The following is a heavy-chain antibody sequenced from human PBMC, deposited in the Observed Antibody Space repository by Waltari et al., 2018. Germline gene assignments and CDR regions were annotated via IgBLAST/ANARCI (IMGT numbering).Heavy chain of an antibody. CDR1: GGSIRSYY. D-gene: IGHD4-17*01. CDR2: IFTSGIT. V-gene: IGHV4-4*07. J-gene: IGHJ4*02. CDR3: ARESGDYSPFDN. Sequence: QVQLQESGPGLVKPLETLSLTCSVSGGSIRSYYWSWIRQPAGKGLEWIGHIFTSGITKNNPSRKSRVTMWADTSKNHFSLKLTSVTAADTAVYYCARESGDYSPFDNWGQGTLVTVSS.